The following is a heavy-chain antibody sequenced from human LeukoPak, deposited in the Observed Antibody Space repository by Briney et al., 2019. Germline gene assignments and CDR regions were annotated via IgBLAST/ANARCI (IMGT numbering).Heavy chain of an antibody. J-gene: IGHJ4*02. Sequence: SETLSLTCTVSGGSISSYYWSWIRQPPGKGLEWIGYIYYSGSTNYNPSLKSRVTISVDTSKNQFSLKLSSVPSVDTAVYYCARDNDSGGPPHFDYWGQGTLVTVSS. CDR3: ARDNDSGGPPHFDY. V-gene: IGHV4-59*01. CDR1: GGSISSYY. CDR2: IYYSGST. D-gene: IGHD3-10*01.